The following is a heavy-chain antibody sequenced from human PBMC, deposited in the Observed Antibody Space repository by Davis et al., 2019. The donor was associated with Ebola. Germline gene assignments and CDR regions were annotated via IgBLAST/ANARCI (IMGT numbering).Heavy chain of an antibody. CDR1: GGSFNDYY. J-gene: IGHJ4*02. CDR3: ARGFSGGDHYSFDH. D-gene: IGHD2-21*02. Sequence: PSETLSLTCAVYGGSFNDYYWSWVRQSQGQGLEWLGEINHRGDTDYNPSLKSRVTISIDPSRLQFSLRLASVTASDTALYYCARGFSGGDHYSFDHWGQGTQVTVSS. V-gene: IGHV4-34*01. CDR2: INHRGDT.